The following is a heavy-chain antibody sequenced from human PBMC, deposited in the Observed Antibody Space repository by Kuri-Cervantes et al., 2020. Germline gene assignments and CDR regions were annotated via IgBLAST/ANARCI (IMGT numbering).Heavy chain of an antibody. CDR2: INQDGGEK. CDR3: ARDWRYAFDI. CDR1: AFTFSSYW. D-gene: IGHD3-3*01. Sequence: GGSLRLSCAASAFTFSSYWMTWVRQAPGKGLEWVANINQDGGEKHYVDSVKGRFTISRDNTKKSLYLQMNSLRAEDTAVYYCARDWRYAFDIWGQGTMVTVSS. V-gene: IGHV3-7*01. J-gene: IGHJ3*02.